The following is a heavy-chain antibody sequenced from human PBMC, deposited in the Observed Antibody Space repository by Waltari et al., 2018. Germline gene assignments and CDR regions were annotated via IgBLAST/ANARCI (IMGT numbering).Heavy chain of an antibody. J-gene: IGHJ4*02. D-gene: IGHD7-27*01. V-gene: IGHV4-38-2*01. CDR2: IYHSGST. Sequence: QVQLQESGPGLVKPSETLSLTCAVSGYSISSGYYWGWIRQPPGKGLEWIGSIYHSGSTNYNPSLKSRVTMSVDTSKNQFSLKRSSVTAADTAVYYCARGLTDHTVDYWGQETLVTVSS. CDR1: GYSISSGYY. CDR3: ARGLTDHTVDY.